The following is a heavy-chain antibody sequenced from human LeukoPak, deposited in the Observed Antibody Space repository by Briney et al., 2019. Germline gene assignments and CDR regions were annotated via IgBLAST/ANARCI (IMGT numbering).Heavy chain of an antibody. Sequence: PGGSLRLSCAASGFTFSSHWMHWVRQAPGKGLVWISRISSDGSTTDYADSVKGRFTISRDNSKNTLYLQMNSLRAEDTAVYYCARSYDSYGYFYWGQGTLVTVSS. D-gene: IGHD5-18*01. J-gene: IGHJ4*02. V-gene: IGHV3-74*01. CDR3: ARSYDSYGYFY. CDR2: ISSDGSTT. CDR1: GFTFSSHW.